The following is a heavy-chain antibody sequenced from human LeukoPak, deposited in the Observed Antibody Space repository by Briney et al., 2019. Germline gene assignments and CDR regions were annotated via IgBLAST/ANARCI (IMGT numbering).Heavy chain of an antibody. CDR3: ARVGHYDILTGSPSDAFDI. Sequence: PSETLSLTCTVSGGSISSGDYYWSWIRQPPGRGLEWIGYIYYSGSTYYNPSLKSRVTISVDTSKNQFSLKLSSVTAADTAVYCCARVGHYDILTGSPSDAFDIWGQGTMVTVSS. D-gene: IGHD3-9*01. CDR1: GGSISSGDYY. CDR2: IYYSGST. J-gene: IGHJ3*02. V-gene: IGHV4-30-4*01.